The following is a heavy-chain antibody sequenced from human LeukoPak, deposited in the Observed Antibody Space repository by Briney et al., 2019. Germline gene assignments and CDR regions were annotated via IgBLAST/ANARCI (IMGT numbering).Heavy chain of an antibody. Sequence: ASVKVSCKASGYTFTGYYMHWVRQAPGQGLEWMGWINPNSGGTNYAQKFQGRVTMTRDTSISTAYMELSRLRSDDTAVYYCARDLQYCSGGSCYALLDYWGQGTLVTVSS. J-gene: IGHJ4*02. CDR1: GYTFTGYY. CDR3: ARDLQYCSGGSCYALLDY. D-gene: IGHD2-15*01. CDR2: INPNSGGT. V-gene: IGHV1-2*02.